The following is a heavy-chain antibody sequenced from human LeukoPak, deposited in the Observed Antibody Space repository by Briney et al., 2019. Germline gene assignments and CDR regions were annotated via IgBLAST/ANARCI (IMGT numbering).Heavy chain of an antibody. CDR3: AKAHGGSYHSGID. J-gene: IGHJ4*02. CDR1: GFTFSSHG. CDR2: IWYDGSNK. Sequence: GGSLRLSCAASGFTFSSHGMHWVRQAPGKGLEWVAVIWYDGSNKDYAESVKGRFTISRDNSKNTLYLQLNSLRVDDTAEYYCAKAHGGSYHSGIDWGQGTLVIVSS. D-gene: IGHD1-26*01. V-gene: IGHV3-33*06.